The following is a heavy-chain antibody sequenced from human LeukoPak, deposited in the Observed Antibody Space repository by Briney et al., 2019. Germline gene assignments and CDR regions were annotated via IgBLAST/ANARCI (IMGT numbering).Heavy chain of an antibody. CDR3: ARQEYCSGGSCYTWFDP. CDR2: IYPADSDI. J-gene: IGHJ5*02. Sequence: GESLKISCKGSGYSNNNYWIGWVRQMPGKGLEWMGIIYPADSDIRYSPSFQGQVTISADKSISTAYLQWSSLKASDTAIYYCARQEYCSGGSCYTWFDPWGQGALVIVSS. D-gene: IGHD2-15*01. V-gene: IGHV5-51*01. CDR1: GYSNNNYW.